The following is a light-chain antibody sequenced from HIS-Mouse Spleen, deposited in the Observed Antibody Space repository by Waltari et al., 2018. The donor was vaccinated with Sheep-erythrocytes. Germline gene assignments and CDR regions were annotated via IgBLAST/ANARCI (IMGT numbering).Light chain of an antibody. CDR3: LQDYNYPWT. CDR1: QGIRND. CDR2: AAS. V-gene: IGKV1-6*01. Sequence: AIQMTQSPSSLSASVGDRVTITCRASQGIRNDLGWYQQKPGKAPKLLIYAASSLQSGVSSRFSGSGSDTDFTLTISSLQPEDFATYYCLQDYNYPWTFGQGTKVEIK. J-gene: IGKJ1*01.